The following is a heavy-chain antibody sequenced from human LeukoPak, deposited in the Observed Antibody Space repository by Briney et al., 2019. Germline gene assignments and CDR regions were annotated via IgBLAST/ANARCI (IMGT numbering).Heavy chain of an antibody. CDR3: ARNDFGELSYYGMDV. D-gene: IGHD3-16*01. CDR2: ISWNSGSI. Sequence: GRSLRLSCAASGFTFDDYAMPWVRQAPGKGLEWVSGISWNSGSIGYADSVKGRFTISRDNAKNSLYLQMNSLRAEDTAVYYCARNDFGELSYYGMDVWGQGTTVTVSS. V-gene: IGHV3-9*01. CDR1: GFTFDDYA. J-gene: IGHJ6*02.